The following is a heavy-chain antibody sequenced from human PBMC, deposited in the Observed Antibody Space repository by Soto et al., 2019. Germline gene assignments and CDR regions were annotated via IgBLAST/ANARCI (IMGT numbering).Heavy chain of an antibody. D-gene: IGHD2-15*01. CDR3: AKDLLVMVVAGDAFDV. V-gene: IGHV3-23*01. Sequence: EVQLLESGGGLVQSGGSLRLSCAASGFSFSNYAMSWVRQAPGKGLEWVSSISGNSGSTYYADSVKGRFTISRDKSKNTLYLQMNSLRAEDTGVYYCAKDLLVMVVAGDAFDVWGQGTMVTVSS. CDR2: ISGNSGST. CDR1: GFSFSNYA. J-gene: IGHJ3*01.